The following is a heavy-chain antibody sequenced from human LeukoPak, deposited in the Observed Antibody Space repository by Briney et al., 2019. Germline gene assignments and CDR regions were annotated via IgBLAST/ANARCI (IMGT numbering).Heavy chain of an antibody. CDR1: GGTISSGGYS. D-gene: IGHD3-9*01. J-gene: IGHJ4*02. Sequence: SETLSLTCAGSGGTISSGGYSWNWLRQPPGKGLEWIGYICHSGSTYYNPSLKSLVTISGDRSKNQFSLKLSSVTAADTAVYYCARVRLTGYRQSHDYWGQGTLVTVSS. V-gene: IGHV4-30-2*01. CDR2: ICHSGST. CDR3: ARVRLTGYRQSHDY.